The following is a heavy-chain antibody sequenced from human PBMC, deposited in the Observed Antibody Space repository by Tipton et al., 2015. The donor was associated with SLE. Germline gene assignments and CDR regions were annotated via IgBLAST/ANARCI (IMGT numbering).Heavy chain of an antibody. CDR2: INHSGST. Sequence: LRLSCTASGFTFGDYAMSWFRQAPGKGLEWIGEINHSGSTNYNPSLKSRVTISVDTSKNQFSLKLSSVTAAGTAVYYCASRPTVTTLFDYWGQGTLVTVSS. J-gene: IGHJ4*02. D-gene: IGHD4-11*01. CDR3: ASRPTVTTLFDY. CDR1: GFTFGDYA. V-gene: IGHV4-34*01.